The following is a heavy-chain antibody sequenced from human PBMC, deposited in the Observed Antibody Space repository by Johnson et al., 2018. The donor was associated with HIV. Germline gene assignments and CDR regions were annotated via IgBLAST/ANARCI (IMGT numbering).Heavy chain of an antibody. CDR2: ISSSGSTI. D-gene: IGHD6-13*01. Sequence: QVQLVESGGGLVKPGGSLRLSCAASGFTFSDYYMSWIRQAPGKGLEWVSYISSSGSTIYYADSVKGRFTNSRDNAKNSLYRQMNSLRAEDTAVYYCASDETDLQLVSAFAFWGQGTMVTVSS. CDR3: ASDETDLQLVSAFAF. V-gene: IGHV3-11*04. J-gene: IGHJ3*01. CDR1: GFTFSDYY.